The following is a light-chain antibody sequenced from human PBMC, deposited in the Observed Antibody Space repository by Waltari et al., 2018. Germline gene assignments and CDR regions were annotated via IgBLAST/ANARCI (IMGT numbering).Light chain of an antibody. J-gene: IGLJ1*01. CDR3: SSYTDTNNFV. CDR1: SSDIGTYNF. V-gene: IGLV2-8*01. Sequence: QSALAQPPSASGSPGQSVTISCTGASSDIGTYNFVSWYHQHPGKAPKLIIYEVSTRPAGVPDRFPGSKAGNPASLTVSGLQTEDEADYYCSSYTDTNNFVFGTGTKVTVL. CDR2: EVS.